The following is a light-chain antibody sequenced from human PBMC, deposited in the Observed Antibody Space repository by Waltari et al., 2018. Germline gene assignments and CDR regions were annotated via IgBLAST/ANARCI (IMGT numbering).Light chain of an antibody. CDR3: LQDYRYPWT. CDR2: AAS. Sequence: AIQMTQSPSSLSASVGDSVTITCRASQDIRDDLGWYQQKPGKAPNLLIYAASTCQSGVPSRFSGSESGTEFTLTINSLQPEDFATYYCLQDYRYPWTFGQGTKVEI. CDR1: QDIRDD. J-gene: IGKJ1*01. V-gene: IGKV1-6*01.